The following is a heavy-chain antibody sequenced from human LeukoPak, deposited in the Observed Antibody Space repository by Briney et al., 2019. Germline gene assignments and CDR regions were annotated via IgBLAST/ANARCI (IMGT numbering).Heavy chain of an antibody. V-gene: IGHV3-30-3*01. J-gene: IGHJ4*02. D-gene: IGHD6-13*01. CDR1: GFTFSSYA. Sequence: PGGSLRLSCAASGFTFSSYAMHWVRQAPGKGLEWVAVISYDGSNKYYADSVKGRFTISRDDSKNTLYLQMNSLRAEDTAVYYCARDISSSWYEFDYWGQGTLVTVSS. CDR3: ARDISSSWYEFDY. CDR2: ISYDGSNK.